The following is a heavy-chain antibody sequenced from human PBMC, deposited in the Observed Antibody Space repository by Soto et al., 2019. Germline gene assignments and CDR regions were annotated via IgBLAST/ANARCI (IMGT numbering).Heavy chain of an antibody. CDR2: MNPNSGNT. Sequence: QVQLVQSGAEVKKPGASVKVSCKASGYTFTSYDINWVRQATGQGLEWMGWMNPNSGNTGYAQKVQGRVPMTSNTSISTAYMALSSLRSEDTAVYYCARGRDVVVPAASASPYYYYYMAVWVKGTTVTVSS. CDR3: ARGRDVVVPAASASPYYYYYMAV. CDR1: GYTFTSYD. V-gene: IGHV1-8*01. D-gene: IGHD2-2*01. J-gene: IGHJ6*03.